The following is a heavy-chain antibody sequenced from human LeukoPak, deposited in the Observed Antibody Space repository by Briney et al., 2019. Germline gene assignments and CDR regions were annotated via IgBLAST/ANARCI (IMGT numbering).Heavy chain of an antibody. CDR1: GHTFIDYY. D-gene: IGHD6-19*01. J-gene: IGHJ4*02. CDR2: INPSTGGT. Sequence: ASVKVSCKTSGHTFIDYYVHWIRQAPGQGLEWMGRINPSTGGTDFAQKFQGRVTMTRDTSISTAYMELSRLRSDDTAVYYCARDLSRIAVAGTGSGYWGQGTLVTVSS. CDR3: ARDLSRIAVAGTGSGY. V-gene: IGHV1-2*06.